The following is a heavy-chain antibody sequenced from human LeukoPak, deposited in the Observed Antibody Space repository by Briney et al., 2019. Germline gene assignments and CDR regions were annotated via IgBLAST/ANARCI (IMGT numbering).Heavy chain of an antibody. D-gene: IGHD5-18*01. CDR2: INWNGGST. Sequence: GGSLTLSCAVSGFAFSGYWMSWVRQAPGKGLEWVSGINWNGGSTFYADSVKGRFTISRDNAKNALYLQMNSLTAEDTALYHCARDRSYGSFDFWGQGTLVTVSS. V-gene: IGHV3-20*01. J-gene: IGHJ4*02. CDR3: ARDRSYGSFDF. CDR1: GFAFSGYW.